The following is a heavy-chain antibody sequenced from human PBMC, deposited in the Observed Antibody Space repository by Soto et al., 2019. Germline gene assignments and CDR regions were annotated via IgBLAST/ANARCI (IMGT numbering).Heavy chain of an antibody. CDR1: GLTFTSSS. CDR2: ISENGDRQ. CDR3: ARRLATTVSALGY. V-gene: IGHV3-30-3*01. J-gene: IGHJ4*02. D-gene: IGHD4-17*01. Sequence: QVQLVQSGGGVVQAGNSLRLSCTASGLTFTSSSFHWVRQAPGKGLEWVAVISENGDRQYSTESVRGRVLISRDSSKNTVYLQMNRLRHEDTGVYFCARRLATTVSALGYWGQGALVTVSS.